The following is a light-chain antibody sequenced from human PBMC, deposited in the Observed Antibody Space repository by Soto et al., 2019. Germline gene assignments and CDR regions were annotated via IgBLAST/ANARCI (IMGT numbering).Light chain of an antibody. Sequence: DIQLTQSPSFLSASVGDRVTITFRASQGISSYLSWYQQKPGTAPKLLLYAASSLQSGVPSRFSGSGSGTDFTLTISWLQSEDFATYYCQHYYSYPRTFGQGTKVDIK. CDR1: QGISSY. J-gene: IGKJ1*01. V-gene: IGKV1-9*01. CDR2: AAS. CDR3: QHYYSYPRT.